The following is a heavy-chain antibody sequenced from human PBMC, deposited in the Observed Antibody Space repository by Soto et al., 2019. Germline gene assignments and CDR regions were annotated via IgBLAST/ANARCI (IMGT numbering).Heavy chain of an antibody. Sequence: SETLSLTCTVSGGSISSYYWSWIRQPPGKGLEWIGYIYYSGSTNYNPSLKSRVTISVDTSKNQFSLKLSSVTAADTAVYYCARNYCSSTSCYVGGSNSYYYYYMDVWGKGTTVTVSS. D-gene: IGHD2-2*01. J-gene: IGHJ6*03. CDR3: ARNYCSSTSCYVGGSNSYYYYYMDV. CDR1: GGSISSYY. V-gene: IGHV4-59*01. CDR2: IYYSGST.